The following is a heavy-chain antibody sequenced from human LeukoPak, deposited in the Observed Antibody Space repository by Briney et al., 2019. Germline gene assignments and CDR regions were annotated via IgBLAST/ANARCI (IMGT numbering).Heavy chain of an antibody. J-gene: IGHJ3*02. CDR1: GYSISSGYY. CDR2: IYHSGST. D-gene: IGHD3-22*01. Sequence: KPSETLSLTCTVSGYSISSGYYWGWIRQPPGKGLEWIGSIYHSGSTCYNPSLKSRVTISVDTSKNQFSLKLSSVTAADTAVYYCARAMYYYDSSGFDAFDIWGQGTMVTVSS. CDR3: ARAMYYYDSSGFDAFDI. V-gene: IGHV4-38-2*02.